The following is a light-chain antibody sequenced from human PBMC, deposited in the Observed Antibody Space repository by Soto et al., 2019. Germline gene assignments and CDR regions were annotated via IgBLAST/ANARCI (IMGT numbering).Light chain of an antibody. J-gene: IGLJ3*02. CDR3: CSYADSYTLV. Sequence: QSALTQPRSVSGSPGQSVTISCTGTSSDVGGYNYVSWYQQHPGKAPKLMIYDVSKRPSGVPDRFSASKSGNTASLTISGLQAEDEADYYCCSYADSYTLVFGGGTKVTVL. V-gene: IGLV2-11*01. CDR1: SSDVGGYNY. CDR2: DVS.